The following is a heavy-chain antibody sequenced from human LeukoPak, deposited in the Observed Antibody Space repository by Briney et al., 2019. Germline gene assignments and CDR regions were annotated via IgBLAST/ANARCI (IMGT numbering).Heavy chain of an antibody. V-gene: IGHV4-59*01. CDR2: IYYSGST. D-gene: IGHD3-22*01. J-gene: IGHJ6*03. CDR3: XXTITMTPTYCYYMDV. CDR1: GGSISSYY. Sequence: TLXXTXTVSGGSISSYYWSWIRQPPGKGLEWIGYIYYSGSTNYNPSLKSRVTISVDTSKNQFSLKLSSVTAADTAVYYWXXTITMTPTYCYYMDVWGKGTTVTVSS.